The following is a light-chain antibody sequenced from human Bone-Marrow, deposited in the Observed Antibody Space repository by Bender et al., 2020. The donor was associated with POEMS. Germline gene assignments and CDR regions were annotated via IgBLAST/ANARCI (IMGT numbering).Light chain of an antibody. CDR2: GVT. V-gene: IGLV2-23*02. CDR1: SDDVGNYDL. CDR3: CSYAGSSTVV. Sequence: QSALTQPASVSGSPGQSITISCTGTSDDVGNYDLVSWYQQHPGKAPKLLIYGVTKRPSGVSSRFSGFKSGNTASLTISGLQAEDEADYYCCSYAGSSTVVFGGGTKLTVL. J-gene: IGLJ2*01.